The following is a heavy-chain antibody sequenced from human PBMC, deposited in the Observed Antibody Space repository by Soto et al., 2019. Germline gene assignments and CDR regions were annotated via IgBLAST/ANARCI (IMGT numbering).Heavy chain of an antibody. V-gene: IGHV1-8*01. J-gene: IGHJ4*02. Sequence: QVQLVQSGAEVKKPGASVKVSCKASGYTFTSYDINWVRQATGQGLEWMGWMNPNSGNTGYAQKFQGRVTMTRNTSISTAYMELSRLRSEDTSFYYCARGDTHEGISDIFTGYYLIDYWGQGTLVTVSS. D-gene: IGHD3-9*01. CDR1: GYTFTSYD. CDR3: ARGDTHEGISDIFTGYYLIDY. CDR2: MNPNSGNT.